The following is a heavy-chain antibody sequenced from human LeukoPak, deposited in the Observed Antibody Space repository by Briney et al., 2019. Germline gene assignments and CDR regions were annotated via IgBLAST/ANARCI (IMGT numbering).Heavy chain of an antibody. D-gene: IGHD3-22*01. J-gene: IGHJ6*02. CDR2: LWYDATNK. CDR3: ARGSGLVVRGDAMDV. Sequence: GRSLRLSCSASGFTFSRHGMHWVRQAPGEGVEWVAVLWYDATNKYYADSVKGRFIVSRDNSKNTMFLQMNSLRAEDTAVYYCARGSGLVVRGDAMDVWGQGTTVTVFS. V-gene: IGHV3-33*01. CDR1: GFTFSRHG.